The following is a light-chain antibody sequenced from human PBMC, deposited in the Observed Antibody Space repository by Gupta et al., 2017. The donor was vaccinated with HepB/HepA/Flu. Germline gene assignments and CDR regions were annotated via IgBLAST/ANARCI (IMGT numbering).Light chain of an antibody. J-gene: IGKJ4*01. CDR3: QQRSNWPPELT. V-gene: IGKV3-11*01. CDR2: DAS. CDR1: QSVSSY. Sequence: EIVLTQSPATLSLSPGERATLSCRASQSVSSYLAWYQQKPGQAPRLLIYDASNRATGIPARFSGSGSGTDFTLTISSLEPEDFAVYYCQQRSNWPPELTGGGGKKGE.